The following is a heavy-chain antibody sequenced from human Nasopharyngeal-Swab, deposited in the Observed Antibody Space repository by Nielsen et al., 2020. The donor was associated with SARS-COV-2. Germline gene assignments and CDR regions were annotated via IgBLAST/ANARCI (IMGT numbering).Heavy chain of an antibody. CDR1: GFTFSSYA. J-gene: IGHJ5*02. Sequence: GESLKISCAASGFTFSSYAMSWVRQAPGKGLEWVSAISGSGGSTYYADSVKGRFTISRDNAKNSLYLQMNSLRAEDTAVYYCAREWDYGSGSYYRKYNWFDPWGQGTLVTVSS. CDR2: ISGSGGST. V-gene: IGHV3-23*01. D-gene: IGHD3-10*01. CDR3: AREWDYGSGSYYRKYNWFDP.